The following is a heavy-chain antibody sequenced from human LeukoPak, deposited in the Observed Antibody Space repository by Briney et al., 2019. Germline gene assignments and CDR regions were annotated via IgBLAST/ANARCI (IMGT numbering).Heavy chain of an antibody. V-gene: IGHV3-21*01. Sequence: PGGSLILSCAASGFTFSSYSMNWVRQAPGKGLEWVSSISSSSSYIYYADSLKGRFTISRDNAKNSLYLQMNSLRAEDTAVYYCARDSSDIVATRSFDYWGQGTLVTVSS. CDR1: GFTFSSYS. D-gene: IGHD5-12*01. CDR2: ISSSSSYI. J-gene: IGHJ4*02. CDR3: ARDSSDIVATRSFDY.